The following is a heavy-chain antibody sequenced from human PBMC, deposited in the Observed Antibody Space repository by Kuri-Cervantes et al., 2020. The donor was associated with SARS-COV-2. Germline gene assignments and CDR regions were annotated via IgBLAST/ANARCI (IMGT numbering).Heavy chain of an antibody. CDR3: ASPTTFSNFFDY. CDR1: GFVFSDFG. D-gene: IGHD2/OR15-2a*01. Sequence: LSLTCATSGFVFSDFGMHWVRQAPGKGLEWVAHIWHDGTNNKYADSVRGRFTVSRDNSKNTLYLQMTSLTVEDTAVYYCASPTTFSNFFDYWGQGALVTVSS. J-gene: IGHJ4*02. V-gene: IGHV3-33*08. CDR2: IWHDGTNN.